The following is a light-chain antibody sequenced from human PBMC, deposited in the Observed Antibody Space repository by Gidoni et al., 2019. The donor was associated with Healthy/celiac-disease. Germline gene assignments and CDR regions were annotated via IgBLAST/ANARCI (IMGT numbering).Light chain of an antibody. CDR1: QSISSW. CDR3: QQYNSYPYT. V-gene: IGKV1-5*03. CDR2: KAS. Sequence: DIPMTQSPSTLSASVAARVTITCRARQSISSWLAWYQQKPGKAPKLLIYKASSLESGVPSRFSGSGSGTEFTLTISSLQPDDFATYYCQQYNSYPYTFGQGTKLEIK. J-gene: IGKJ2*01.